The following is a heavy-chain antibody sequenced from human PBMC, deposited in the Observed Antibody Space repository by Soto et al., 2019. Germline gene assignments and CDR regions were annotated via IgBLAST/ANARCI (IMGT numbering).Heavy chain of an antibody. CDR3: ARDRATYGMDV. CDR2: IGTAGDT. J-gene: IGHJ6*02. CDR1: GFTFSSYD. V-gene: IGHV3-13*01. Sequence: LRLSCAASGFTFSSYDMHWVRQATGKGLEWVSAIGTAGDTYYPGSVKGRFTISRENAKNSLYLQMNSLRAGDTAVYYCARDRATYGMDVWGQGTTVTVS.